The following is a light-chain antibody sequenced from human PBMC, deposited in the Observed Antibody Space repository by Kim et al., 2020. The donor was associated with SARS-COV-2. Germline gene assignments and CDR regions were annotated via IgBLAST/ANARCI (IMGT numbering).Light chain of an antibody. V-gene: IGKV1-27*01. CDR1: QGISNY. Sequence: DVQMTQSPSSLSAFVGDRVTITCRASQGISNYLAWYQQKPGRVPELLIYAASTLQSGVPSRLSGSGSGTRFTLTISSLQPEDVATYYCQKYNSDPITFGGGTKVEIK. CDR2: AAS. CDR3: QKYNSDPIT. J-gene: IGKJ4*02.